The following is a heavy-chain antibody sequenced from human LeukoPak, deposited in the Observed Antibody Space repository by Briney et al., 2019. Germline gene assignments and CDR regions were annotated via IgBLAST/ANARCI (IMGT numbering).Heavy chain of an antibody. CDR1: GFTFSSYS. Sequence: PGGSLTLSCAASGFTFSSYSMNWVRQAPGKGLEWVSSISNSSSYIYYADPVKGRFTISRDNAKNSLYLQMNSLRAEDTAVYYCARDLDPFTMVRGVPAPMDGWGEGSTVTVSS. J-gene: IGHJ6*01. D-gene: IGHD3-10*01. CDR3: ARDLDPFTMVRGVPAPMDG. CDR2: ISNSSSYI. V-gene: IGHV3-21*01.